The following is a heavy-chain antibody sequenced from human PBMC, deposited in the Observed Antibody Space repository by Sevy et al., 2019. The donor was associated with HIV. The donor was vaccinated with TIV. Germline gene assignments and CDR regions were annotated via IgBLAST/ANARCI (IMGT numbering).Heavy chain of an antibody. CDR2: ISFDGSNK. J-gene: IGHJ4*02. CDR1: GFSFSGYA. CDR3: AKEGAYSYTTYFDY. V-gene: IGHV3-30*18. Sequence: GGSLRLSCAASGFSFSGYAIHWVRQAPGKGLEWVAVISFDGSNKDYADSVKGPFTISRDNSKNTLFLQMNSLRAEDTAVYYCAKEGAYSYTTYFDYWGQGTVVTVSS. D-gene: IGHD1-26*01.